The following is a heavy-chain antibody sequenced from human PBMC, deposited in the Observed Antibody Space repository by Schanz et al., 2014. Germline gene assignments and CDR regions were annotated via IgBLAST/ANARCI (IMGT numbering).Heavy chain of an antibody. CDR1: GFTFSDYY. Sequence: QVQLVESGGCLVQPGGSLRLSCAASGFTFSDYYMNWIRQAPGKGLEWVSYISNSGYTIYYADSVKGRFTISRDNAKNSLYLKMTSLRAEDTPVYYCARAPPPYSSSPYYWYYGMDVWGQGTTVTVSS. CDR3: ARAPPPYSSSPYYWYYGMDV. J-gene: IGHJ6*02. CDR2: ISNSGYTI. D-gene: IGHD6-6*01. V-gene: IGHV3-11*01.